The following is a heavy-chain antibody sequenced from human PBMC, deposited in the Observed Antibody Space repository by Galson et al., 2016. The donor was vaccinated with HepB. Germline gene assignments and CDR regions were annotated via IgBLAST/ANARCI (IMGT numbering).Heavy chain of an antibody. V-gene: IGHV3-7*01. CDR1: AFTFSTYW. Sequence: SLRPSCAASAFTFSTYWMIWVLQAPGKGLDRAANKNQDGSEKSYVDSVRGRFTIPRDNAKNSLYLHMNSLRAEDTSLYYCVRDLDYWGQGTLVTVSS. CDR2: KNQDGSEK. CDR3: VRDLDY. J-gene: IGHJ4*02.